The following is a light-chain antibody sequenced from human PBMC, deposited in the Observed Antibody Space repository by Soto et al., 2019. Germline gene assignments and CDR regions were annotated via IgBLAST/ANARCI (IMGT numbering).Light chain of an antibody. CDR2: AAS. Sequence: IVLTHSPATLSLSPGERATLSCRASQSVNSNLAWYQQKPGQAPRLLIYAASTGATGIPARFSGSGSGSDFTLTISSLQSEDFAVYYCQQYNSWPLTFGPGTKVDIK. J-gene: IGKJ3*01. V-gene: IGKV3-15*01. CDR3: QQYNSWPLT. CDR1: QSVNSN.